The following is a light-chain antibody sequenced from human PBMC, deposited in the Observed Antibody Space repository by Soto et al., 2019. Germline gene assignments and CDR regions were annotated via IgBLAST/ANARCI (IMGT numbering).Light chain of an antibody. J-gene: IGKJ4*01. CDR3: QEYYSSPLT. Sequence: DIVLTQSPDSLAVSLGERATINCKSSQSLFYSADNVNYLAWYQRKAGQPPKLLIHSASIRESGGPDRVSGSGSVAAVTLTISSLQAEDVAIYYGQEYYSSPLTYGGVTKVEIK. V-gene: IGKV4-1*01. CDR1: QSLFYSADNVNY. CDR2: SAS.